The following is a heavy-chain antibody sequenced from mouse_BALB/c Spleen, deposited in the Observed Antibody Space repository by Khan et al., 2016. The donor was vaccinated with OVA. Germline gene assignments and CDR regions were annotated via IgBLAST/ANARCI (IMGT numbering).Heavy chain of an antibody. V-gene: IGHV5-9-3*01. Sequence: EVELVESGGGLVKPGGSLKLSCAVSGFTFSTYAMSWVRQPPEKRLEWVATISSDGDYTYFPDNVTGRFTISRDNAKNTLCLQMTSLSSEDTAMYCCARSPYDNLAYWGQGTLVTVSA. CDR1: GFTFSTYA. J-gene: IGHJ3*01. D-gene: IGHD2-1*01. CDR3: ARSPYDNLAY. CDR2: ISSDGDYT.